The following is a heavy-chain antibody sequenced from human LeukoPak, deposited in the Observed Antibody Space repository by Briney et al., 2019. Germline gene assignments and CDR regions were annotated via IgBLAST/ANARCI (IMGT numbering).Heavy chain of an antibody. CDR1: GYTFTSYA. J-gene: IGHJ4*02. CDR3: ARDHCGGGCIYYFDY. V-gene: IGHV1-3*01. CDR2: INAGNGNT. D-gene: IGHD2-21*02. Sequence: ASVKVPCKASGYTFTSYAMHWVRQAPGQRLEWMGWINAGNGNTKYSQKFQGRVTITRDTSASTAYMELSSLRSEDTAVYYCARDHCGGGCIYYFDYWGQGTLVTVSS.